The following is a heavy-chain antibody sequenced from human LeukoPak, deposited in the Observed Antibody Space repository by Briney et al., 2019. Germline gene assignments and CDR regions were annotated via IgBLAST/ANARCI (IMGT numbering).Heavy chain of an antibody. CDR2: MNPNSGST. Sequence: ASVKVSCKASGYTFTSYDINWVRQATGQGLEWMGWMNPNSGSTGYAQKFQGRVTMTRNTSISTAYMELSSLRSEDTAVYYCARGIDCSSTSCPRYYYYYYGMDVWGQGTTVTVSS. J-gene: IGHJ6*02. CDR3: ARGIDCSSTSCPRYYYYYYGMDV. V-gene: IGHV1-8*01. D-gene: IGHD2-2*01. CDR1: GYTFTSYD.